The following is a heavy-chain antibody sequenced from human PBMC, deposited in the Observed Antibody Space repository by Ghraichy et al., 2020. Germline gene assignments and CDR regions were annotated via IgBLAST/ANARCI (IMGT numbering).Heavy chain of an antibody. D-gene: IGHD6-13*01. J-gene: IGHJ4*02. CDR2: IDWDNDK. CDR1: GFSLSTRGMC. V-gene: IGHV2-70*11. CDR3: ARTLYSSTQEAYFDY. Sequence: SGPTLVKPTQTLTLTCTFSGFSLSTRGMCVSWIRQPPGKALEWLARIDWDNDKYYSTSLKTRLTISKDTSRNQVVLAITNMDPAETATYYCARTLYSSTQEAYFDYWGRGTLVTVSS.